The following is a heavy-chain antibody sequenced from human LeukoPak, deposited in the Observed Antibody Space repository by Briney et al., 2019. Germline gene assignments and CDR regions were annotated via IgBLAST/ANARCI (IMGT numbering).Heavy chain of an antibody. J-gene: IGHJ4*02. V-gene: IGHV1-46*01. CDR1: GYTFTSYY. CDR3: ARDQAEGTRTTSFGKDY. D-gene: IGHD1-7*01. Sequence: ASVKVSRKASGYTFTSYYMHWVRQAPGQGLEWMGIINPSGGSTSYAQKFQGRVTMTRDTSTSTVYMELSSLRSEDTAVYYCARDQAEGTRTTSFGKDYWGQGTLVTVSS. CDR2: INPSGGST.